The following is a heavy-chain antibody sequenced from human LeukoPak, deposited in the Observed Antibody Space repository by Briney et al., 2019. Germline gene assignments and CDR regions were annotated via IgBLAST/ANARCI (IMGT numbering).Heavy chain of an antibody. CDR2: ISSSSSYI. CDR1: GFTFSSYS. Sequence: GGSLRLSCAASGFTFSSYSMNWVRQAPGKGLEWVSSISSSSSYIYYADSVKGRFTISRDNAKNSLYLQMNSLRAEDTAVYYCARDYGDYVDAFDIWGQGTMVTVSS. CDR3: ARDYGDYVDAFDI. D-gene: IGHD4-17*01. J-gene: IGHJ3*02. V-gene: IGHV3-21*01.